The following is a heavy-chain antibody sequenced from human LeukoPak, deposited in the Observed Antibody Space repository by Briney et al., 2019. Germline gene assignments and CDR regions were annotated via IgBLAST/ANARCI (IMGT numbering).Heavy chain of an antibody. CDR1: GGSVTSYY. CDR2: IHSSGYT. V-gene: IGHV4-4*09. Sequence: SETLSFTCTVSGGSVTSYYWSWIRQPPGQGLEWIAYIHSSGYTNYNPSLKSRVTISVDTSKNQFSLRVTSVTAADTAVYYCAKRQGPNSGSYDYFDPWGQGNLVTVSS. CDR3: AKRQGPNSGSYDYFDP. D-gene: IGHD1-26*01. J-gene: IGHJ5*02.